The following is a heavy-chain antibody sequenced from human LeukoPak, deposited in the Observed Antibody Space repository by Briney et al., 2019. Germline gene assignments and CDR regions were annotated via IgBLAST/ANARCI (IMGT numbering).Heavy chain of an antibody. V-gene: IGHV3-49*04. CDR3: TAETWYYYYYYMDV. J-gene: IGHJ6*03. CDR2: IRSKAYGGTT. Sequence: GGSLRLSCAASGFTFNTYTMNWVRQAPGKGLEWVGFIRSKAYGGTTEYAASVKGRFTISRDDSKSIAYLQMNSLKTEDTAVYYCTAETWYYYYYYMDVWGKGTTVTVSS. CDR1: GFTFNTYT.